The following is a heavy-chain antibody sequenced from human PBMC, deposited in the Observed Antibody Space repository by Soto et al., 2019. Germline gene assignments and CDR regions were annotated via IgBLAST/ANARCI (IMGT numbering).Heavy chain of an antibody. CDR1: GFSLNTYGVG. J-gene: IGHJ4*02. D-gene: IGHD3-16*01. V-gene: IGHV2-5*02. CDR2: IYWDDDK. CDR3: ARALGSWGAYYFDY. Sequence: QITLKESGPTLVKPTQTLTLTCTFSGFSLNTYGVGVGWIRQPPGKALEWLALIYWDDDKRYSPSLKSRLTSTKDTSKIQVVLTMTNMDPVDTVTYYCARALGSWGAYYFDYWGQGTLVTVSS.